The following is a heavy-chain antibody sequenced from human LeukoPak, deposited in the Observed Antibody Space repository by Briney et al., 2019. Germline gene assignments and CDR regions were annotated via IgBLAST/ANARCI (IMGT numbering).Heavy chain of an antibody. J-gene: IGHJ4*02. CDR3: ARAGNRNYYFDY. D-gene: IGHD1-7*01. Sequence: PGGSLRLSCAASGFTFSSYGMHWVRQAPGKGLEWVAVIWYDGSNKYYADSVKGRFTISRDNSKNTLYLQMNSLRAEDTAVYYCARAGNRNYYFDYWGQGTLVTVSS. V-gene: IGHV3-33*01. CDR1: GFTFSSYG. CDR2: IWYDGSNK.